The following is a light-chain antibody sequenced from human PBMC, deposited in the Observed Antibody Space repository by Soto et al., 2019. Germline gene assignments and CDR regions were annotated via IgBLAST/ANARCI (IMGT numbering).Light chain of an antibody. J-gene: IGLJ1*01. CDR2: EGS. CDR1: SNDFGSYNL. CDR3: CSYAGSNSYV. V-gene: IGLV2-23*01. Sequence: QSVLTHPASVSGSPGQSITISCTGTSNDFGSYNLVSWHQHHPSKSPKLMIFEGSKRPSGVSNHFSGSNSGNTASLTIYGLQAEDEADFYCCSYAGSNSYVFGTGTKLTVL.